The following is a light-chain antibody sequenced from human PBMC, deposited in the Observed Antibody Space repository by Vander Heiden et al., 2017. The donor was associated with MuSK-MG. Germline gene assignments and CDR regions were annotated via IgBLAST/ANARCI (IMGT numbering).Light chain of an antibody. Sequence: QSVLTPPPSASGPPGRRVTISCSGRNSHIGSNTVTGDQQFPGTAPNLLIFSNDQRPSGVPDRFSGSKSGTSASLAISGLQSEAEADYYCAAWDDSLNGWVFGGGTKLTVL. CDR3: AAWDDSLNGWV. V-gene: IGLV1-44*01. CDR2: SND. CDR1: NSHIGSNT. J-gene: IGLJ3*02.